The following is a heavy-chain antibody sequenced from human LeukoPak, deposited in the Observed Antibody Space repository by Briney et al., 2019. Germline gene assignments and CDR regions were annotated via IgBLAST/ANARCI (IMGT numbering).Heavy chain of an antibody. CDR2: IYYSGST. CDR3: ARQLGYCSDGSCYEFDI. J-gene: IGHJ3*02. Sequence: SETLSLTCTVSGGSISSSRYFWVWIRQPPGKGLEWIGSIYYSGSTYYNLSHKSRVTISVDTSKNQFSLKLSSVTAADTAVYYCARQLGYCSDGSCYEFDIWGQGTMVTVSS. D-gene: IGHD2-15*01. V-gene: IGHV4-39*01. CDR1: GGSISSSRYF.